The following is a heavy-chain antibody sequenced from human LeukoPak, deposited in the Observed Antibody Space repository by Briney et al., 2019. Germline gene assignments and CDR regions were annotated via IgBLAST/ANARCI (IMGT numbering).Heavy chain of an antibody. CDR2: ISSSSSYI. CDR3: ARGTYSSSLESYYFDY. CDR1: GFTFSSYS. J-gene: IGHJ4*02. V-gene: IGHV3-21*01. Sequence: AGSLRLSCAASGFTFSSYSMNWVRQAPGNGLEWVSSISSSSSYIYYADSVKGRFTISRDNAKNSLYLQMNSLRAEDTAVYYCARGTYSSSLESYYFDYWGQGTLVTVSS. D-gene: IGHD6-6*01.